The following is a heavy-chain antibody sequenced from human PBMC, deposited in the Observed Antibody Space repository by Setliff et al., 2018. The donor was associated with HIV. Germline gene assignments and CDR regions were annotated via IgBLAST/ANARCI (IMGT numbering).Heavy chain of an antibody. CDR3: TRGMTTVSDGSFHYFYYMDV. J-gene: IGHJ6*03. V-gene: IGHV3-33*01. CDR1: GFTLSNYG. Sequence: SLRLSCVASGFTLSNYGIHWVRQAPGKGLEWVAIIWHDGSNKYYGDPGKGRFSVSRDNSKNTAYLQMKNLRAEDTADYFCTRGMTTVSDGSFHYFYYMDVWGKGTTVTVSS. D-gene: IGHD1-1*01. CDR2: IWHDGSNK.